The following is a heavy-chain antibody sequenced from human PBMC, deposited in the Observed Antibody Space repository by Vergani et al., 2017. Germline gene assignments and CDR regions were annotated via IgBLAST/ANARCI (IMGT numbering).Heavy chain of an antibody. Sequence: QVQLQESGPGLVKPSETLSLTCTVSGYSISSGYYWGWIRQPPGKGLEWIGSIYHSGSTYYHPSLKSRVTISVDTSKNHFSLKLSSVTAADTAVYYCAGALAAPQMYSSSWYSWFDPWGQGTLVTVSS. CDR1: GYSISSGYY. V-gene: IGHV4-38-2*02. CDR3: AGALAAPQMYSSSWYSWFDP. D-gene: IGHD6-13*01. CDR2: IYHSGST. J-gene: IGHJ5*02.